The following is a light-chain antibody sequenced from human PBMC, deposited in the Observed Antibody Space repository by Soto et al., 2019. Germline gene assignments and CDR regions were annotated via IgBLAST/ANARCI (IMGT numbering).Light chain of an antibody. J-gene: IGLJ2*01. V-gene: IGLV1-51*02. CDR1: SSNIGKNY. CDR3: GTWDSSLSNVL. CDR2: ENN. Sequence: QSVLTQPPSVSAAPGQKVAISCSGSSSNIGKNYVSWFQQFPGSAPELLIYENNKRPSGVPDRFSGSKSGTSATLDITGLQTGDEADYYCGTWDSSLSNVLFGGGTQLTVL.